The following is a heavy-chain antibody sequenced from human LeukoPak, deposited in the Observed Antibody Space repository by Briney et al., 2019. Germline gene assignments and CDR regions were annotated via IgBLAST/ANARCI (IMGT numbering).Heavy chain of an antibody. CDR2: FNPEEGET. CDR3: ATEIVGYGDVHYFDH. CDR1: GYTLSEVS. D-gene: IGHD5-12*01. Sequence: ASVKVSCKISGYTLSEVSMHWMRHSPGKGLEWMGGFNPEEGETIYARKFQGRLTLTEDTSTDTAYMEVSGLRSEDTAVYYCATEIVGYGDVHYFDHWGQGTLVTVSS. J-gene: IGHJ4*02. V-gene: IGHV1-24*01.